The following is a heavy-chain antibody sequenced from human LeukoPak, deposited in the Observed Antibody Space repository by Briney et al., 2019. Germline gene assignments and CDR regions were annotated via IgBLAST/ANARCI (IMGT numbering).Heavy chain of an antibody. CDR3: AREHSSSWTYYYYYYMDV. V-gene: IGHV1-18*01. CDR2: ISAYNGNT. Sequence: GASVKVSCKASGYTFTSYGISWVRRAPGQGLEWMGWISAYNGNTNYAQELQGRVTMTTDASTSTAYMELRSLRSDDTAVYYCAREHSSSWTYYYYYYMDVWGKGTTVTVSS. D-gene: IGHD6-13*01. J-gene: IGHJ6*03. CDR1: GYTFTSYG.